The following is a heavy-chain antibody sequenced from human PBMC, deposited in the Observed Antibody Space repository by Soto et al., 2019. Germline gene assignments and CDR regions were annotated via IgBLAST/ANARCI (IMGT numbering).Heavy chain of an antibody. CDR3: ASSKMGLISVLET. CDR1: GDSIRSYF. D-gene: IGHD3-10*01. V-gene: IGHV4-59*01. CDR2: IPYSGGP. Sequence: PXETLSLTCNVSGDSIRSYFWSWVRQPPGKGLEWIGYIPYSGGPTYNPSLKSRVTISIDTSKKQFSLKMTSVTAADTAVYYCASSKMGLISVLETWGQGTLVTVSS. J-gene: IGHJ5*02.